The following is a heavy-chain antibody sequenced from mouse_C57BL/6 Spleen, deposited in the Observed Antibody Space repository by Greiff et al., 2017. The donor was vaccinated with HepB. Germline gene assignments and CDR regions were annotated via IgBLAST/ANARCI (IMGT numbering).Heavy chain of an antibody. V-gene: IGHV1-54*01. J-gene: IGHJ3*01. D-gene: IGHD2-4*01. CDR2: INPGSGGT. CDR3: ARDYDYEGWFAY. CDR1: GYAFTNYL. Sequence: VQLQQSGAELVRPGTSVKVSCKASGYAFTNYLIEWVKQRPGQGLEWIGVINPGSGGTNYNEKFKGKATLTADKSSSTAYMQLSSLTSEDSAVYFCARDYDYEGWFAYWGQGTLVTVSA.